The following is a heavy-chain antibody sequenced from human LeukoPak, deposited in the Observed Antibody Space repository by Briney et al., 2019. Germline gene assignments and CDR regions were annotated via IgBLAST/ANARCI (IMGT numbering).Heavy chain of an antibody. D-gene: IGHD2-8*01. CDR3: ARVRANRGGYCTNGVCSLYYYYMDV. Sequence: EASVKVSCKASGYTFTGYYMHWVRQAPGQGLEWMGWINPNSGGTNYAQKFQGRVTMTRDTSISTAYMELSRLRSDDTAVYYCARVRANRGGYCTNGVCSLYYYYMDVWGKGTTVTVSS. J-gene: IGHJ6*03. CDR1: GYTFTGYY. V-gene: IGHV1-2*02. CDR2: INPNSGGT.